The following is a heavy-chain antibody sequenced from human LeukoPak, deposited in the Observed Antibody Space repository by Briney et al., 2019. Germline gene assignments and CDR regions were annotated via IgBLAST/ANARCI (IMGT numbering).Heavy chain of an antibody. CDR2: INTDGTVT. CDR1: GFTFSKYW. CDR3: ATKQWLAPPPDS. V-gene: IGHV3-74*01. Sequence: PGESLRLSCAASGFTFSKYWMLWVRQAPGKGLESVSRINTDGTVTTYADPVKGRFTVSRDNADNTMFLQMNSVRDEDTAVYYCATKQWLAPPPDSWGQGTPVTVSS. D-gene: IGHD6-19*01. J-gene: IGHJ4*02.